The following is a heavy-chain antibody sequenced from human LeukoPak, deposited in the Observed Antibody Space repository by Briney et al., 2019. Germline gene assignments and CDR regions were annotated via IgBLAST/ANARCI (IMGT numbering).Heavy chain of an antibody. CDR3: ARAQRGSSGYYYYYYGMDV. J-gene: IGHJ6*02. CDR2: IYYGGST. D-gene: IGHD3-22*01. Sequence: PSETLSLTCPVSGRSISSYYWSWIRQSPGKGLEWLGYIYYGGSTDYNPSLKSRVTISVDTSKNQFSLKLSSVTAADTAVYYCARAQRGSSGYYYYYYGMDVWGQGTTVTVSS. V-gene: IGHV4-59*01. CDR1: GRSISSYY.